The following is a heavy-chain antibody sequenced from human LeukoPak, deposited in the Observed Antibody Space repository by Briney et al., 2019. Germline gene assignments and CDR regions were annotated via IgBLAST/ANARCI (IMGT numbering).Heavy chain of an antibody. CDR2: IYYSGST. Sequence: SETLSLTCTVSGGSISSGDYYWSWIRQPPGKGLEWIGYIYYSGSTYYNPSLKSRVTISVDTSKNQFSLKLSSVTAADTAVYYCARVRAPGPFDYWGQGTLVTVSS. J-gene: IGHJ4*02. CDR3: ARVRAPGPFDY. V-gene: IGHV4-30-4*01. CDR1: GGSISSGDYY.